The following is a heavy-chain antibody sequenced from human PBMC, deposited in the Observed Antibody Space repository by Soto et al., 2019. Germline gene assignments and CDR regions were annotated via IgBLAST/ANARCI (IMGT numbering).Heavy chain of an antibody. V-gene: IGHV4-61*01. D-gene: IGHD1-26*01. CDR3: AREIVGATHFDY. CDR2: IYYSGST. CDR1: GGSVSSGSSY. J-gene: IGHJ4*02. Sequence: QVQLQESGPGLVKPSETLSLTCTVSGGSVSSGSSYWSWIRQPPGTGLEWIGYIYYSGSTNYNPSLKSRVTISVDTSKNQFSLKLSSVTAADTAVYYCAREIVGATHFDYWGQGTLVTVSS.